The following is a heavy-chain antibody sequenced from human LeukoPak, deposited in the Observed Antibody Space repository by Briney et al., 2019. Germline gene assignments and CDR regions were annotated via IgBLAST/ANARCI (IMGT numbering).Heavy chain of an antibody. V-gene: IGHV4-38-2*01. Sequence: SETLSLTCAVSGYSISSGYYWGWIRQPPGKGLEWIGSIYHSGSTYYNPSLKSRVTISVDTSKNQSSLKLSSVTAADTAVYFCARHGYINSVDYWGQGTLVTVSS. CDR1: GYSISSGYY. CDR3: ARHGYINSVDY. J-gene: IGHJ4*02. D-gene: IGHD5-24*01. CDR2: IYHSGST.